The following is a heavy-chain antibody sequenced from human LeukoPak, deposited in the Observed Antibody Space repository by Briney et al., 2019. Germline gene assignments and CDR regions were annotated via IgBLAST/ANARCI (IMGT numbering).Heavy chain of an antibody. CDR1: GGAIIRSSYY. J-gene: IGHJ2*01. V-gene: IGHV4-39*02. CDR3: ARVWGGYCSGGSCYPYWYFDL. CDR2: IYYRGIT. D-gene: IGHD2-15*01. Sequence: SETLSLTCTVSGGAIIRSSYYWYWIRQPPGKGLEWNGSIYYRGITYYNPSLTSRVTISVDMSKNHFSLKLSSVTAADTAVYYCARVWGGYCSGGSCYPYWYFDLWGRGTLVTVSS.